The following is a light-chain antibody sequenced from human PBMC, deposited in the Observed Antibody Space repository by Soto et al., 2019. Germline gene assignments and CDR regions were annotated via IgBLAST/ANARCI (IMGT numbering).Light chain of an antibody. Sequence: DIVLTQSPATLSLSPGDRATLSCRASQSVRSYLAWSQQKLGQAPRLLIYEASIRTTGIPARFSGSGSGTDFTLTISSLEPDELAVYYCQHRSNWPTTFGGGTKLEIK. CDR2: EAS. CDR1: QSVRSY. J-gene: IGKJ4*01. V-gene: IGKV3-11*01. CDR3: QHRSNWPTT.